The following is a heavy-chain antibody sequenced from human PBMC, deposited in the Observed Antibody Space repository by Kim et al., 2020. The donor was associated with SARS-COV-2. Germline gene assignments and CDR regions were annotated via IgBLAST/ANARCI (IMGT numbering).Heavy chain of an antibody. D-gene: IGHD3-16*01. V-gene: IGHV4-39*01. J-gene: IGHJ6*02. CDR2: IYYSGST. Sequence: SETLSLTCTVSGGSISSSSYYWGWIRQPPGKGLEWIGSIYYSGSTYYNPSLKSRVTISVDTSKNQFSLKLSSVTAADTAVYYCARRAGGDYYYYGMDVWGQGTTVTVSS. CDR1: GGSISSSSYY. CDR3: ARRAGGDYYYYGMDV.